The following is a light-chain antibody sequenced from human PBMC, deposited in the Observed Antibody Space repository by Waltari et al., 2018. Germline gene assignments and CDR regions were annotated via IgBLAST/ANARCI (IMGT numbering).Light chain of an antibody. J-gene: IGLJ2*01. Sequence: QLVLTQSPSATASLGASVKLTCTLSSAHSNYAIAWHQQQPKKGPRYLMKLNSDGSHTKGDGIPDRFSGSSSGAERFLTISSLQSEDEGDYYCQTWDTDIHVVFGGGTKLIVL. CDR2: LNSDGSH. CDR3: QTWDTDIHVV. CDR1: SAHSNYA. V-gene: IGLV4-69*01.